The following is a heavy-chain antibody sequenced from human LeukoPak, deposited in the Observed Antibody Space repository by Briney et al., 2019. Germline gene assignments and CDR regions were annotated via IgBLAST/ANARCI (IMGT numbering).Heavy chain of an antibody. CDR2: IYYSGST. CDR1: GGSISSSSYY. CDR3: ARTMGYSGYDYFFDY. Sequence: SETLSLTCTVSGGSISSSSYYWGWIRQPPGKGLEWIVSIYYSGSTYYNPSLKSRVTISVDTSKNQFSLRLSSVTAADTAVYYCARTMGYSGYDYFFDYWGQGTLVTVSS. V-gene: IGHV4-39*01. D-gene: IGHD5-12*01. J-gene: IGHJ4*02.